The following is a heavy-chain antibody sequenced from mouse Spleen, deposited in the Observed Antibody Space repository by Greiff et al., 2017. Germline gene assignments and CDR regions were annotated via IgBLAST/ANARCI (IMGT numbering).Heavy chain of an antibody. V-gene: IGHV2-6*01. CDR2: IWGGGST. Sequence: VQLQQSGPGLVAPSQSLSITCTVSGFSLTSYGVDWVRQSPGKGLEWLGVIWGGGSTNYNSALKSRLSISKDNSKSQVFLKMNSLQTDDTAMYYCARRYGSSYVGYYFDYWGQGTTLTVSS. CDR3: ARRYGSSYVGYYFDY. CDR1: GFSLTSYG. D-gene: IGHD1-1*01. J-gene: IGHJ2*01.